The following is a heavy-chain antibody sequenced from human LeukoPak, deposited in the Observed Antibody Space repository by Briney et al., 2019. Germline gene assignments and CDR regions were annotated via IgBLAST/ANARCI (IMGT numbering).Heavy chain of an antibody. CDR3: ARVDEGGYYYYGMDV. CDR1: GGSISSGGYS. J-gene: IGHJ6*02. D-gene: IGHD3-16*01. CDR2: IYHSGSI. Sequence: SETLSLTCAVSGGSISSGGYSWSWIRQPPGKGLEWIGYIYHSGSIYYNPSLKSRVTISVDRSKNQFSLKLSSVTAADTAVYYCARVDEGGYYYYGMDVWGQGTTVTVSS. V-gene: IGHV4-30-2*01.